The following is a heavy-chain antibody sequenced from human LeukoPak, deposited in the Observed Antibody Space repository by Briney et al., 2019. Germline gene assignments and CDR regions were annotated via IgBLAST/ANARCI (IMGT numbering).Heavy chain of an antibody. CDR2: IYYSGST. CDR1: GGSISSSSYY. Sequence: PSETLSLTCTVSGGSISSSSYYWGWLRQPPGKGLEWIGSIYYSGSTYYNPSLKSRVTISVDTSKNQFSLKLSSVTAGDTAVYYCARPVAGLRNCFDPWGEGTLVTVSS. D-gene: IGHD6-19*01. CDR3: ARPVAGLRNCFDP. J-gene: IGHJ5*02. V-gene: IGHV4-39*01.